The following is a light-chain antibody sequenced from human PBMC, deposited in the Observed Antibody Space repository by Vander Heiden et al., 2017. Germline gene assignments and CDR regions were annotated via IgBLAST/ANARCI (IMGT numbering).Light chain of an antibody. J-gene: IGLJ1*01. CDR1: SSDVGGYNY. CDR3: CSYAGSYTFGV. V-gene: IGLV2-11*01. Sequence: QSALTQPRSVSGSPGQSVTISCTGTSSDVGGYNYVSWYQQHPGKAPNLMIYDVSKRPSGVPDRFSGSKSGNTASLTISGLQAEEEADYYCCSYAGSYTFGVFGTGTKVTVL. CDR2: DVS.